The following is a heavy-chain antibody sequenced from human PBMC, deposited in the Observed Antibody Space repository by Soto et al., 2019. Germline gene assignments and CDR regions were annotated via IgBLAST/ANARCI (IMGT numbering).Heavy chain of an antibody. J-gene: IGHJ5*02. V-gene: IGHV1-8*01. CDR1: GYTFTSYD. CDR3: SRGPSWFDP. CDR2: LNPNSGNT. Sequence: QVQLVQSGAEVKKPGASVKVSCKASGYTFTSYDINWVRQATGQGLEWMGWLNPNSGNTGYAQKFQGTVTMTSNPSISTAYMELSSLRSEDTPVYYCSRGPSWFDPWGQGTLVTASS.